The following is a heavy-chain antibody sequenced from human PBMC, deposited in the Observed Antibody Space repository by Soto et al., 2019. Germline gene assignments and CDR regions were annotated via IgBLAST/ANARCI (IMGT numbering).Heavy chain of an antibody. Sequence: SVKVSCKASGGTFSSYAISWVRQAPGQGLEWMGGIIPIFGTANYAQKFQGRVTITADESTSTAYMELSSLRSDDTAVYYCARGGIAAPYWFDPWGQGTLVTVSS. CDR1: GGTFSSYA. J-gene: IGHJ5*02. CDR3: ARGGIAAPYWFDP. CDR2: IIPIFGTA. D-gene: IGHD6-25*01. V-gene: IGHV1-69*13.